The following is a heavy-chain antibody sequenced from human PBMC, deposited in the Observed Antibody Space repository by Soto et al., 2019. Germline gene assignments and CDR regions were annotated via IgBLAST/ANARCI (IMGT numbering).Heavy chain of an antibody. Sequence: EVQLVQSGAEVKKPGESLKISCKGSGYSFTNYWIGWVRQMPGKGLEWMGIIYPGDSDTRYSPSFQGQVTISADKSISPAYLQWSSLKASDTAMYYCARRSATPGTPFDFWGQGTLVTLSS. CDR1: GYSFTNYW. D-gene: IGHD6-13*01. V-gene: IGHV5-51*03. J-gene: IGHJ4*02. CDR3: ARRSATPGTPFDF. CDR2: IYPGDSDT.